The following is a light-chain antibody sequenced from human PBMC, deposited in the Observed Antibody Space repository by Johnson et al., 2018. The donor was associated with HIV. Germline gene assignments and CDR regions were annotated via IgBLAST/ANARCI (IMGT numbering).Light chain of an antibody. CDR1: SSNIGNTY. V-gene: IGLV1-51*01. CDR2: DNN. J-gene: IGLJ1*01. CDR3: GTWDSSLTSGGI. Sequence: QSVLTQPPSVSAAPGQEVTISCSGSSSNIGNTYVSWYQQLPGTAPKLLIYDNNKRPSGIPDRFSASKSGASATLGITGLQTGDEADYYCGTWDSSLTSGGIFGTGTKVTVL.